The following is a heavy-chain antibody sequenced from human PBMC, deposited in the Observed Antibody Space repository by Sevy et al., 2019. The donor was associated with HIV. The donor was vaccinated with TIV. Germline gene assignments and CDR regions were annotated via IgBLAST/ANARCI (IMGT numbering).Heavy chain of an antibody. D-gene: IGHD3-9*01. V-gene: IGHV1-18*01. CDR3: ARLLKLRDFDWSSVDP. CDR2: ISAYNGNT. CDR1: GYTFTSYG. J-gene: IGHJ5*02. Sequence: ASVKVSCKASGYTFTSYGISWVRQAPGQGLEWMGWISAYNGNTNYAQKLQGRVTMTTDTSTSTAYMELRSLRSDDTAVYYCARLLKLRDFDWSSVDPWGQGTLVTVSS.